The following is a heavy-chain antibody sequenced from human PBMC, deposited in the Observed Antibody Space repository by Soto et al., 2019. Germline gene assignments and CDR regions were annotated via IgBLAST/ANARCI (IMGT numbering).Heavy chain of an antibody. J-gene: IGHJ5*02. V-gene: IGHV4-4*02. CDR2: MYHSGST. Sequence: SETLSLTCGVSGGSISSSNWWSWVRQPPRKGLEWIGEMYHSGSTNHNPSLKSRVTISVDKSKNQFSLKLSSVTAADTAVYYCARAHCSGGSCYSVQHWFDPWGQGTLVTVSS. D-gene: IGHD2-15*01. CDR3: ARAHCSGGSCYSVQHWFDP. CDR1: GGSISSSNW.